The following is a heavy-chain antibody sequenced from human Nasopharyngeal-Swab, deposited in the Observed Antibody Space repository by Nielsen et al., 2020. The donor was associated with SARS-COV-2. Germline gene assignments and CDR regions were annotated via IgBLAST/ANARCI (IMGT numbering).Heavy chain of an antibody. CDR2: IIPIFGTA. CDR1: GGTFSSYA. J-gene: IGHJ4*02. D-gene: IGHD3-10*01. V-gene: IGHV1-69*13. Sequence: SVKVSCKASGGTFSSYAISWVRQAPGQGLEWMGGIIPIFGTANYAQKFQGRVTITADESTSTAYMELSSLRFEDTAVYYCAREGYYGSGSYAPFDYWGQGTLVTVSS. CDR3: AREGYYGSGSYAPFDY.